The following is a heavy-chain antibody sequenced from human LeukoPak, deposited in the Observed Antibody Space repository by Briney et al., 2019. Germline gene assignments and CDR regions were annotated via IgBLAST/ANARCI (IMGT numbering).Heavy chain of an antibody. Sequence: PGGSLRLSCAASGFTFGSYAMSWVRQAPRKGLEWVSAISGSGGSTYYADSVKGRFTISRDNSKNTLYLQMNSLRAEDTAVYYCAKDCGYSSGWPHFDYWGQGTLVTVSS. CDR1: GFTFGSYA. J-gene: IGHJ4*02. CDR3: AKDCGYSSGWPHFDY. CDR2: ISGSGGST. D-gene: IGHD6-19*01. V-gene: IGHV3-23*01.